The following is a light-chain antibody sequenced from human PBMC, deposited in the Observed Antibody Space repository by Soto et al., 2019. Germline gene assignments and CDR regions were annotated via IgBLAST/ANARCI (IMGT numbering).Light chain of an antibody. CDR3: ATWDDSLSGPV. CDR1: GSNIGSTY. V-gene: IGLV1-47*01. Sequence: QSVLTQPPSASATPGQRVTISCSGSGSNIGSTYVDWYQQLPGAAPKLLIYRNNQRPSGVPDRFSGSKSGTSASLAISGLRSEDEADYYCATWDDSLSGPVFGGGTKLTVL. J-gene: IGLJ3*02. CDR2: RNN.